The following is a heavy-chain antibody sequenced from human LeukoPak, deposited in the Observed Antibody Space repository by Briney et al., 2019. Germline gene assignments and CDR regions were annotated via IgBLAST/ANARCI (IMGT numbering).Heavy chain of an antibody. CDR2: MNPNSGNT. Sequence: ASVKVSCKASGYTFTSYDTNWVRQATGQGLEWMGWMNPNSGNTGYAQKFQGRLTMTRNTSITTAYMELSSLRSEDTAVYYCAAQLPSDYWGQGTLVTVSS. D-gene: IGHD2-2*01. CDR1: GYTFTSYD. J-gene: IGHJ4*02. CDR3: AAQLPSDY. V-gene: IGHV1-8*01.